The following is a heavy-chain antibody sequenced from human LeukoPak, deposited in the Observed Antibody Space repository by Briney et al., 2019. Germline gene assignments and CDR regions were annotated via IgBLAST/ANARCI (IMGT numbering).Heavy chain of an antibody. D-gene: IGHD3/OR15-3a*01. J-gene: IGHJ4*02. CDR1: GASITSTY. CDR2: IYYTGDT. V-gene: IGHV4-59*01. CDR3: TRWTRAPDS. Sequence: SSETLSLTCTVSGASITSTYWTWIRQPPGKGLESIGYIYYTGDTNYNPSLNSRVTISLDTSTSQFSLTLRSVTAADTAVYYCTRWTRAPDSWGQGILVTVSS.